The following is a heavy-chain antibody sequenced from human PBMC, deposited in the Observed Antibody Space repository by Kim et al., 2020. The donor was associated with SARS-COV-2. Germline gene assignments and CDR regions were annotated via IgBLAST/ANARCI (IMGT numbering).Heavy chain of an antibody. J-gene: IGHJ6*02. CDR2: ISGHNYDS. Sequence: ASVKVSCKTSGYDFSRYSISWVRQARGQGLEWMGSISGHNYDSKYAQKFQGRVIMTIEKSTSTAYMELRSLTSDDTAVYFCTRDPPTPMDIMAPVLEDVPFGMDVWGQGTKVTVTS. V-gene: IGHV1-18*01. CDR1: GYDFSRYS. CDR3: TRDPPTPMDIMAPVLEDVPFGMDV. D-gene: IGHD5-12*01.